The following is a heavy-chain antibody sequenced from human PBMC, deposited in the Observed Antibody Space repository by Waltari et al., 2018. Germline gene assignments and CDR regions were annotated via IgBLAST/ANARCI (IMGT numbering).Heavy chain of an antibody. J-gene: IGHJ5*02. CDR3: ARVVVVIATTWFDP. D-gene: IGHD2-21*01. CDR2: IYYSGST. CDR1: GGSISSSSYY. Sequence: QLQLQESGPGLVKPSETLSLTCTVSGGSISSSSYYWGWIRQPPGKGREWIGSIYYSGSTYYNPSLKSRVTISVDTSKNQFSLKLSSVTAADTAVYYCARVVVVIATTWFDPWGQGTLVTVSS. V-gene: IGHV4-39*07.